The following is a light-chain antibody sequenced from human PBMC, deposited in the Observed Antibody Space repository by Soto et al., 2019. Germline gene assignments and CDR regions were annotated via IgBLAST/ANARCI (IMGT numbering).Light chain of an antibody. CDR3: SSYTSSSTPYV. CDR2: DVS. CDR1: SSDVGGYNY. Sequence: QSALTQHRSVSGSPGQSVTISCTGTSSDVGGYNYVSWYLQHPGKAPKVMIYDVSNRPSGVSNRFSGSKSGNTASLTISGLQAEDEADYYCSSYTSSSTPYVFGTGTKVTVL. J-gene: IGLJ1*01. V-gene: IGLV2-14*01.